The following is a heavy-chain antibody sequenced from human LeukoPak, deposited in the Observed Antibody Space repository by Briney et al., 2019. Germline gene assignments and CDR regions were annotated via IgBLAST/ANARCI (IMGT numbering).Heavy chain of an antibody. CDR2: INPNSGGT. CDR3: ARDHYYYDSSGSCPH. D-gene: IGHD3-22*01. Sequence: GASVKVSCKASGYTFTGYYMHWVRQAPGQGLEWMGWINPNSGGTNYAQKFQGRVTMTRDTSISTAYMELSRLRSDDTAVYYCARDHYYYDSSGSCPHWGQGTLVTVSS. CDR1: GYTFTGYY. J-gene: IGHJ4*02. V-gene: IGHV1-2*02.